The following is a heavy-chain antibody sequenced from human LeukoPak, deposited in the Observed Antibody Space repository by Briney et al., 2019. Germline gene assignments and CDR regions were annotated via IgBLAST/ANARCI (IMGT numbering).Heavy chain of an antibody. J-gene: IGHJ3*02. CDR1: GYTFTSYY. CDR3: ARAMADDAFDI. D-gene: IGHD5-24*01. CDR2: INPSGGST. V-gene: IGHV1-46*01. Sequence: ASVKVSCRASGYTFTSYYMHWVRQAPGQGLEWMGIINPSGGSTSYAQKFQGRVTMTRDTSTSTVYMELSSLRSEDTAVYYCARAMADDAFDIWGQGTMVTVSS.